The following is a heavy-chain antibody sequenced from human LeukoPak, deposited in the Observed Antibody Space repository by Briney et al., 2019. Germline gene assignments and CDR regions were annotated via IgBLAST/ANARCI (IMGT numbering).Heavy chain of an antibody. CDR3: AKVGDIAEDTF. D-gene: IGHD6-13*01. CDR2: IDIDGTGT. Sequence: GGSLRLSCAASGFTFTNYWMHWVRQAPGKGLVWVSRIDIDGTGTSYADSVKGRFTISRDNAKNTLYLQMNSLRAEDTAVYYCAKVGDIAEDTFWGQGTLVTVSS. J-gene: IGHJ4*02. V-gene: IGHV3-74*01. CDR1: GFTFTNYW.